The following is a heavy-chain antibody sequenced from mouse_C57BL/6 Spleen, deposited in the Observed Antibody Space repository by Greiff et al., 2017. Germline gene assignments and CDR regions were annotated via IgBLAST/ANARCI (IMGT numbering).Heavy chain of an antibody. D-gene: IGHD2-5*01. CDR3: ARAYSSPFDY. J-gene: IGHJ2*01. V-gene: IGHV1-7*01. CDR2: INPSSGYT. CDR1: GYTFTSYW. Sequence: VQLQESGAELAKPGASVKLSCKASGYTFTSYWMHWVKQRPGQGLEWIGYINPSSGYTKYNQKFKDKATLTAYKSSSTAYMQLSSLTYEDAAFYYCARAYSSPFDYWGQGTTLTVSA.